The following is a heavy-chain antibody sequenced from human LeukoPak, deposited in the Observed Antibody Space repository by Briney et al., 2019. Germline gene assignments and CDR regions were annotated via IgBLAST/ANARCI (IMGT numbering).Heavy chain of an antibody. Sequence: PGGSLRLSCAASGFIFSDHWMHWVRQAPGKGLVRLSRINNDGSSTIYADSVKGRFTFSSDNAENTLFLEMSSLRVEDTAVYYCVRERNNFWSGHHSIFDSWGQGTLVTVSS. CDR3: VRERNNFWSGHHSIFDS. CDR2: INNDGSST. J-gene: IGHJ4*02. V-gene: IGHV3-74*01. D-gene: IGHD3-3*01. CDR1: GFIFSDHW.